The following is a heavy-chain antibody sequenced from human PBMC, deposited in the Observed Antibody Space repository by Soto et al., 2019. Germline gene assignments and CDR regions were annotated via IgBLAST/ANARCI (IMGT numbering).Heavy chain of an antibody. Sequence: QVQLQQWGAGLLKPSETLSLTCAVYGGSFSGYYWSWIRQPPGKGLEWIGEINHSGSTNYNPSLKSLVTISVDTSNNEFSLKLSSVTAADTAVYYCARGLIAVAGPPGAFDIWGQGTMVTVSS. CDR2: INHSGST. V-gene: IGHV4-34*01. CDR1: GGSFSGYY. CDR3: ARGLIAVAGPPGAFDI. D-gene: IGHD6-19*01. J-gene: IGHJ3*02.